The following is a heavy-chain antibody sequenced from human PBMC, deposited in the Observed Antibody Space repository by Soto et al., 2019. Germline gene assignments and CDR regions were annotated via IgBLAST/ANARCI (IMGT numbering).Heavy chain of an antibody. V-gene: IGHV4-34*01. D-gene: IGHD3-3*01. CDR3: ARDPPYVGWSGYYQGRIYGREV. J-gene: IGHJ6*04. CDR1: GGSFSGYY. CDR2: INHSGST. Sequence: SETLSLTCAVYGGSFSGYYWSWIRQPPGKGLEWIGEINHSGSTNYNPSLKSRVTISVDTSKNQFSLKLSSVTAADTAVYYCARDPPYVGWSGYYQGRIYGREVWGKVTTLTVS.